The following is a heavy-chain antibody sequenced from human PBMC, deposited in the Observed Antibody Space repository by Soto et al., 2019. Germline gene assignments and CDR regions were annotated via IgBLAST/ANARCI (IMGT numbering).Heavy chain of an antibody. CDR3: AGLRGYAGSPIDY. D-gene: IGHD2-15*01. V-gene: IGHV4-59*01. CDR1: GGSIISGY. Sequence: PSETLSLTCTVSGGSIISGYWSWSRQPPGKGLEWIGYISYSGNTNYNPSLKSRVTMSVDTPKSQFSLRLSSVTTADTAVYYCAGLRGYAGSPIDYWGQGTLVTVSS. CDR2: ISYSGNT. J-gene: IGHJ4*02.